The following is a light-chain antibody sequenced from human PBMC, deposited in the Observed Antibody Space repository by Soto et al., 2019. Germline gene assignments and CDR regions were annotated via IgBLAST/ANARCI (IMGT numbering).Light chain of an antibody. J-gene: IGKJ1*01. CDR1: QSISSY. CDR3: QHYNSYSEA. Sequence: DIQMTQSPSSLSAFVGDRVTISCRASQSISSYLSWYQQKPGKAPKLLIFVASTLQTGVPSRFSGSGSGTEFTLTISSLQPDDFATYYCQHYNSYSEAFGQGTKVDIK. V-gene: IGKV1-5*01. CDR2: VAS.